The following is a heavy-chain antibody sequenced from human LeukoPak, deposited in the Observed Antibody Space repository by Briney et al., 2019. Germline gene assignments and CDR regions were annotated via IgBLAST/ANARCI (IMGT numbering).Heavy chain of an antibody. CDR2: ILYDGSTK. V-gene: IGHV3-30-3*01. Sequence: GRSLRLSCAASGFTFSLHPTHWVRQAPGKGLEWVAAILYDGSTKYYADSVKGRFTISRDDSKNTLYLLMNSLRAEDTALYYCARQDTGTLDYWGQGTLVTVSS. CDR3: ARQDTGTLDY. J-gene: IGHJ4*02. D-gene: IGHD1-26*01. CDR1: GFTFSLHP.